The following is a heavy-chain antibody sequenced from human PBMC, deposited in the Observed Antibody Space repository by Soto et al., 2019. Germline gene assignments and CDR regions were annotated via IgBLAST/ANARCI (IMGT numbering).Heavy chain of an antibody. CDR3: VREAHYYFDY. Sequence: GGSLRLTCAASGFTFSTNEMHWVRQAPGKGLEWVSYISGSGGTIYHADSVKGRFTISRDNAKNSLYLQMNSLRAEDTAVYYCVREAHYYFDYWGQGTLVTVSS. V-gene: IGHV3-48*03. J-gene: IGHJ4*02. CDR2: ISGSGGTI. CDR1: GFTFSTNE.